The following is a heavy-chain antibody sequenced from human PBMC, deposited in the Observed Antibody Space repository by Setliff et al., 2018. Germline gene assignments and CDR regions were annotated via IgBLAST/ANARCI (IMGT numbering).Heavy chain of an antibody. Sequence: PSETLSLTCTVSGDSVSSDRFHWGWFRQSAGKGLEWIGRLRIGFSNIYNPSLASRVTISVDTSKNQFSLKLGSVTAADTAVYYCRLWSHDYHNDYWGQGTLVTVSS. CDR1: GDSVSSDRFH. CDR3: RLWSHDYHNDY. V-gene: IGHV4-61*02. J-gene: IGHJ4*02. CDR2: LRIGFSN. D-gene: IGHD3-16*01.